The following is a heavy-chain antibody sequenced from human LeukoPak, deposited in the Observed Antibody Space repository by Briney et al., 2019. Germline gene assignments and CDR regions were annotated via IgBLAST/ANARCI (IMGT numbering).Heavy chain of an antibody. CDR2: IRSKAYGGTT. J-gene: IGHJ4*02. D-gene: IGHD5-18*01. Sequence: GGSLRLSCTASGFTFGDYAMSWVRQAPGKGLEWVGFIRSKAYGGTTEYAASVKGRFTISRDDSKSIAYLQMNSLKTEDTAVYYCTRVPSVGYSYDNDYWGQGTLVTVSS. CDR1: GFTFGDYA. CDR3: TRVPSVGYSYDNDY. V-gene: IGHV3-49*04.